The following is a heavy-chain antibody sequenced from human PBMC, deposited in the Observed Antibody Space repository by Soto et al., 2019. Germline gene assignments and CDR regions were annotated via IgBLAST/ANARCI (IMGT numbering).Heavy chain of an antibody. CDR1: GFTFSSYG. J-gene: IGHJ6*02. CDR3: AKAGPSIYYYYYGMDV. Sequence: QVQLVESGGGVVQPGRSLRLSCAASGFTFSSYGMHWVRQAPGKGLEWVAVISYDGSNKYYADSVKGRFTISRDNSKNTLYLQMNSLRAEDTAVYYCAKAGPSIYYYYYGMDVWGQGTTVTVSS. CDR2: ISYDGSNK. V-gene: IGHV3-30*18.